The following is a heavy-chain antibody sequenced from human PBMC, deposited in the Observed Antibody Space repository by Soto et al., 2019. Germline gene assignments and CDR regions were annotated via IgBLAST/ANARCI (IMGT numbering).Heavy chain of an antibody. CDR1: GFTFSSYA. V-gene: IGHV3-23*01. D-gene: IGHD6-13*01. CDR3: AKDLRDPVAAAGPGWFDP. CDR2: ISGSGGST. J-gene: IGHJ5*02. Sequence: GGSLRLSCAASGFTFSSYAMSWVRQAPGKGLEWVSAISGSGGSTYYADSVKGRFTISRDNSKNTLYLQMNSLRAEDTAVYYCAKDLRDPVAAAGPGWFDPWGQGTLVTVSS.